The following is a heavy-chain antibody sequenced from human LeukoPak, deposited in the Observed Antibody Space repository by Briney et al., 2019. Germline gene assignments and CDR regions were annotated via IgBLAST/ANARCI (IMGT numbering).Heavy chain of an antibody. Sequence: ASVKVSSKTSGYTFTGYNMNWVRQAPGQGLEWMGWISPNSGDTDYEQKFQGRVTMTRDTSISTAFLELSRLTSVDTAVYYCARDYYGHGSGLFDFWGRGALLTVSS. J-gene: IGHJ2*01. CDR3: ARDYYGHGSGLFDF. V-gene: IGHV1-2*02. CDR2: ISPNSGDT. D-gene: IGHD4-17*01. CDR1: GYTFTGYN.